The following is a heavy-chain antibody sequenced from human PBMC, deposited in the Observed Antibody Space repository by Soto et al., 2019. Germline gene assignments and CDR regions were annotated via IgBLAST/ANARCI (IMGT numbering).Heavy chain of an antibody. V-gene: IGHV2-5*02. CDR2: SYWDDDK. D-gene: IGHD5-18*01. CDR1: GFSLTTSGVG. Sequence: QITLKESGPTRVRPTQTLALTCTFSGFSLTTSGVGVGWIRKTPGKALEWLAVSYWDDDKRYSPSLKSRLTTSQDTSNNQVVITMDDMDPVDTATYFCAHIGYMYGTWYHGYLDYWGHGTLVTVSS. J-gene: IGHJ4*01. CDR3: AHIGYMYGTWYHGYLDY.